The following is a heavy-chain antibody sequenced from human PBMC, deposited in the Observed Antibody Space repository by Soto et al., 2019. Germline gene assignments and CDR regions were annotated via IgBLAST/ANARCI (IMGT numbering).Heavy chain of an antibody. CDR2: IYHSGST. CDR1: GGSISSSNW. CDR3: ASIGSSGWYFDY. D-gene: IGHD6-19*01. J-gene: IGHJ4*02. V-gene: IGHV4-4*02. Sequence: SETLSLTCAVSGGSISSSNWWSWVRQPPGKGLEWIGEIYHSGSTNYNPSLKSRVTISVDKSKNQSSLKLSSVTAADMAVYYCASIGSSGWYFDYWGQGTLVTVSS.